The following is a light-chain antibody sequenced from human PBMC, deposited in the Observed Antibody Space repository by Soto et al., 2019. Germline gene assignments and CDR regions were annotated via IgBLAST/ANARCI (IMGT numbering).Light chain of an antibody. CDR2: EVT. CDR3: SSYAGSNNPVV. V-gene: IGLV2-8*01. CDR1: SSDIGSYNY. Sequence: QSALTQPPSASGSPGQSVTISCTGSSSDIGSYNYVSWYQQHPGRAPQVIISEVTKRPSGVPDRFSGSKSGNTASLTVSGLQPEDDADYYCSSYAGSNNPVVFGGGTKLTVL. J-gene: IGLJ2*01.